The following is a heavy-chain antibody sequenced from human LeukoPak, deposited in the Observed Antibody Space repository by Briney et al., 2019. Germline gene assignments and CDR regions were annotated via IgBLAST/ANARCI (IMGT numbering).Heavy chain of an antibody. V-gene: IGHV2-5*01. CDR2: INWNDDK. CDR3: AHRRGGGENF. D-gene: IGHD2-15*01. CDR1: GFSLSTSGVG. J-gene: IGHJ4*02. Sequence: SGPTLLKPTQTLTLACSFSGFSLSTSGVGVGWIRQPPGKALEWLALINWNDDKRYSPSLKSRLTITKDTSKNQVVLTMTNMYPVDTATYCCAHRRGGGENFWGQGTLVTVSS.